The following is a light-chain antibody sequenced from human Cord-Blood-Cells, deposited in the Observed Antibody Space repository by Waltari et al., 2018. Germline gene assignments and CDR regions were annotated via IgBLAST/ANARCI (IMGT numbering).Light chain of an antibody. CDR2: AVS. Sequence: QSALTQPPSASGSPGQSVPISCTGTSSDVGGYNYVSWYQQHPGKARTLLIYAVSKRPSGVPDRFSGSKSGNTAALTVSGLQAEDEADYYCSSYAGSNNRVFGGGTKLTVL. CDR3: SSYAGSNNRV. CDR1: SSDVGGYNY. J-gene: IGLJ3*02. V-gene: IGLV2-8*01.